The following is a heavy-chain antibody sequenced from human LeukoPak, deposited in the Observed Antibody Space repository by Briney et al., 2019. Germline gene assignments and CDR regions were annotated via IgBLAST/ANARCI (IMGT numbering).Heavy chain of an antibody. V-gene: IGHV1-46*01. J-gene: IGHJ5*02. CDR1: GYTFTSYY. Sequence: ASEKVSCKASGYTFTSYYMHWVRHAPGQGLEWMGIVNPSVGSTTYAQKFQGRVTMTRDTSTSTVYMELSSLRSEDTAVYYCARTLPAAIINWFDPWGQGTLVTVSS. D-gene: IGHD2-2*01. CDR3: ARTLPAAIINWFDP. CDR2: VNPSVGST.